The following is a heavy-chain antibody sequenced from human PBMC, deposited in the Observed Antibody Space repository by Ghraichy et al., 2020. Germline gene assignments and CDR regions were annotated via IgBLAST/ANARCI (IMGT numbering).Heavy chain of an antibody. CDR3: ARGADDFDY. J-gene: IGHJ4*02. Sequence: SCAASGFTVSSNYMSWVRQAPGKGLEWVSVIYSGGSTYYADSVKGRFTISRDNSKNTLYLQMNSLRVEETAVYYCARGADDFDYWGQGTLVTVSS. CDR1: GFTVSSNY. CDR2: IYSGGST. V-gene: IGHV3-66*01.